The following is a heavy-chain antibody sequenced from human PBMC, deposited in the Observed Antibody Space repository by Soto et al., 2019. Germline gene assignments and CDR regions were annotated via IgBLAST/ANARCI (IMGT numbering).Heavy chain of an antibody. CDR1: GFTFSSYS. J-gene: IGHJ4*02. Sequence: EVQLVESGGGLVKPGGSLRLSCAASGFTFSSYSMNWVRQAPGKGLEWVSSISSSSSYIYYADSVKGRFTISRDNAKNTLYLQMNSLRVEDTSVYNCARDGAGYCSSTSCYDFDYWGQGTLVTVS. D-gene: IGHD2-2*01. V-gene: IGHV3-21*01. CDR2: ISSSSSYI. CDR3: ARDGAGYCSSTSCYDFDY.